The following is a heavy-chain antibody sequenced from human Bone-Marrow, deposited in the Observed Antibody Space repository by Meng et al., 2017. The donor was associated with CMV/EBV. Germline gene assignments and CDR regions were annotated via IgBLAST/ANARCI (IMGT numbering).Heavy chain of an antibody. CDR2: IDTDGTIT. V-gene: IGHV3-74*03. Sequence: EVQLVESGGGLVQPGGSLRLSCADSGFTFSDYWMHWVRQVPGEGLVWVSRIDTDGTITSYADSVRGRFTISRDNVKNTLYLQMNDLRADDSAVYYCVRDLVGNRDYWGQGTLVTVSS. J-gene: IGHJ4*02. D-gene: IGHD1-14*01. CDR3: VRDLVGNRDY. CDR1: GFTFSDYW.